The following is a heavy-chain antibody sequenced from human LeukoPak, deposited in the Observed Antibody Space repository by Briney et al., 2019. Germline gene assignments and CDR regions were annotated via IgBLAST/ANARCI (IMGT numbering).Heavy chain of an antibody. D-gene: IGHD3-22*01. CDR1: GGSFSTYY. V-gene: IGHV4-59*01. J-gene: IGHJ4*02. Sequence: SETLSLTCTVSGGSFSTYYWSWIRQPPGKGLEWIGYIYYSGTTHYNPSLRSRVTISVDTSKNQFSLRLSSVTSADTALYYCARENSYYVSSAYYYGSGYFDYWGQGTLVTVSS. CDR3: ARENSYYVSSAYYYGSGYFDY. CDR2: IYYSGTT.